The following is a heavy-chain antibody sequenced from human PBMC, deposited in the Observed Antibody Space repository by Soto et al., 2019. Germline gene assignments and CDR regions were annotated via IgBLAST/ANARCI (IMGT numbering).Heavy chain of an antibody. Sequence: SENLCLTWTVSGGSISSSGYYWGWIRLPPGKGLEWIGYIYYTGSTFYNPSLKSRVTMSVDTSKNQFSLKLSSVTAADTAVYSCARDLAAAARPGYLAPWGQG. CDR3: ARDLAAAARPGYLAP. J-gene: IGHJ5*02. D-gene: IGHD6-25*01. CDR2: IYYTGST. CDR1: GGSISSSGYY. V-gene: IGHV4-31*02.